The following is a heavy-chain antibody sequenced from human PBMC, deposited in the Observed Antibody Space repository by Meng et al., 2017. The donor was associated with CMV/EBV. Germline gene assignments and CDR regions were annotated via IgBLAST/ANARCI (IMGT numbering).Heavy chain of an antibody. V-gene: IGHV1-18*01. D-gene: IGHD3-22*01. CDR2: ISAYNGNT. CDR1: GYTFTSYG. CDR3: ARRYYDSSEQYYFDY. J-gene: IGHJ4*02. Sequence: ASVKVSCKASGYTFTSYGISWVRQAPGQGLEWMGWISAYNGNTNYAQKLQGRVTMTTDTPTSTAYMELRSLRSDDTAVYYCARRYYDSSEQYYFDYWGQGTLVTVSS.